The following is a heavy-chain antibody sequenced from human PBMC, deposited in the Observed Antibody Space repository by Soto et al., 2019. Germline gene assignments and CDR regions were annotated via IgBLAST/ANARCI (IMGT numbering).Heavy chain of an antibody. Sequence: ESGPTLVNPTQTLTLTCTFSGFSLSTSGVGVGWIRQPPGEALEWLALVFWDNDKRYSPSLKSRLTITKDASKNQVVLTMTNVDPVDTATYYCARLYYYDSSGYLRPFDYWGQGTLVTVSS. V-gene: IGHV2-5*02. CDR1: GFSLSTSGVG. J-gene: IGHJ4*02. CDR3: ARLYYYDSSGYLRPFDY. CDR2: VFWDNDK. D-gene: IGHD3-22*01.